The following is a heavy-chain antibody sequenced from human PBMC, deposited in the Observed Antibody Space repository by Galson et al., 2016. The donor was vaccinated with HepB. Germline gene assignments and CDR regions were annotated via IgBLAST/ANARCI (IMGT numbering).Heavy chain of an antibody. CDR2: MNPNSGNT. Sequence: SVKVSCKASGYTFTADYINWVRQATGQGLEWMGWMNPNSGNTGYAQKFRGRVTMTRDTSISTACLELNSLRSEDTAVYYCARGFSSSWYSGLDWGQGTLVTVSS. CDR1: GYTFTADY. J-gene: IGHJ4*02. V-gene: IGHV1-8*01. CDR3: ARGFSSSWYSGLD. D-gene: IGHD6-13*01.